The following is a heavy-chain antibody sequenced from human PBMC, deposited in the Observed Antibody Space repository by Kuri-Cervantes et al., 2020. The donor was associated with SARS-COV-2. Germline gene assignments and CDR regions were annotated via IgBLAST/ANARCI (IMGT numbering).Heavy chain of an antibody. J-gene: IGHJ6*03. CDR2: IYYSGST. CDR3: ARGFCGGDCYSYYYYYYMDV. Sequence: SETLSLTCTVSGGSISSSSYYWGWIRQPPGKGLEWIGSIYYSGSTYYNPSLKSRVTISVDTSKNQFSLKLNSVTAADTAVYYCARGFCGGDCYSYYYYYYMDVWGKGTTVTVSS. V-gene: IGHV4-39*07. D-gene: IGHD2-21*01. CDR1: GGSISSSSYY.